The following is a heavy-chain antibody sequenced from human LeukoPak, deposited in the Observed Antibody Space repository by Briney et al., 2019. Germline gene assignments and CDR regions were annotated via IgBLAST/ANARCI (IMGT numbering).Heavy chain of an antibody. Sequence: SETLSLTCTVSGGSISSYYWSWIRQPPGKGLEWIGYISYSGSTNYNPSLKSRVTISVDTSRNQFSLKLSSVTAADTAVYYCARGRLGGSGSYYNVLDYWGHGTLVTVYS. D-gene: IGHD3-10*01. CDR1: GGSISSYY. CDR3: ARGRLGGSGSYYNVLDY. V-gene: IGHV4-59*01. J-gene: IGHJ4*01. CDR2: ISYSGST.